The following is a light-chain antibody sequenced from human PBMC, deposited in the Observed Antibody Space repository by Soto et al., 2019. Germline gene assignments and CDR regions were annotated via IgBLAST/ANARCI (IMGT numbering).Light chain of an antibody. CDR1: QSVSTN. CDR2: GAS. J-gene: IGKJ1*01. CDR3: QQYTNWPPWT. Sequence: EIVMTQSPATLSVSPGERATLSCRASQSVSTNLAWYQQKPGQAPRLLIYGASTRATGIPARFSGSGFGTEFTLTISSLQSDDVAVYYCQQYTNWPPWTFGQGTKVDIK. V-gene: IGKV3-15*01.